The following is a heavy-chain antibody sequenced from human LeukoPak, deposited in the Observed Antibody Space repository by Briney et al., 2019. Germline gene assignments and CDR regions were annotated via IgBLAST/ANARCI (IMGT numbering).Heavy chain of an antibody. CDR3: TTDSAMAGIPLPYDY. J-gene: IGHJ4*02. V-gene: IGHV3-15*01. D-gene: IGHD6-19*01. CDR2: IKSKTDGGTT. Sequence: GGSLRLSCAASGFTFSNAWMSWVRQAPGKGLEWVGRIKSKTDGGTTDYAAPVKGRFTISRDDSKNTLYLQMNSLRTEDTAVYYCTTDSAMAGIPLPYDYWGQGTLVTVSS. CDR1: GFTFSNAW.